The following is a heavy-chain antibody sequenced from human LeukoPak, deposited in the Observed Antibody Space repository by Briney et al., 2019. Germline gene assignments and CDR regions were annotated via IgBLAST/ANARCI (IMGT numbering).Heavy chain of an antibody. CDR2: IYHSGST. D-gene: IGHD3-10*01. CDR1: GGSISSGGYY. J-gene: IGHJ4*02. V-gene: IGHV4-30-2*01. CDR3: ASSGYYYGSGSYDY. Sequence: SQTLSLTCTVSGGSISSGGYYWSWIRQPPGKGLEWIGYIYHSGSTYYNPSLKGRVTISVDRSKNQFSLKLSSVTAADTAVYYCASSGYYYGSGSYDYWGQGTLVTVSS.